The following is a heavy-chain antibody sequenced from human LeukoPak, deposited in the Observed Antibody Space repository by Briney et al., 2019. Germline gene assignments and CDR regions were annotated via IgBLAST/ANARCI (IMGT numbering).Heavy chain of an antibody. D-gene: IGHD1-26*01. CDR3: ARFNSGSYQHYFDY. Sequence: SETLSLTCTVSGYSVTIDYYWGWICQPPGKGLEWIGSIYYSGSTYYNPSLKSRVTISVDTSKNQFSLKLSSVTAADTAVYYCARFNSGSYQHYFDYWGQGTLVTVSS. CDR1: GYSVTIDYY. V-gene: IGHV4-38-2*02. CDR2: IYYSGST. J-gene: IGHJ4*02.